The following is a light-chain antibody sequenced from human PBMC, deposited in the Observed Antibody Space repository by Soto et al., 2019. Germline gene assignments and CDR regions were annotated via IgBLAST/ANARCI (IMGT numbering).Light chain of an antibody. CDR2: EVT. J-gene: IGLJ2*01. Sequence: QSVLTQPPSVSGSPGQSVTISCTGTSSDVGNYDRVSWYQQPPGTAPKLMIYEVTNRPSGVPDRFSGSKSGNTASLTISGLQAEDESDYYCSLYTSSSTLVFGGGTKVPS. CDR1: SSDVGNYDR. CDR3: SLYTSSSTLV. V-gene: IGLV2-18*01.